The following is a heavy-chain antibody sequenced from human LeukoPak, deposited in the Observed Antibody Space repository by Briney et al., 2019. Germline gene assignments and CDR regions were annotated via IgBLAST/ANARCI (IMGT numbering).Heavy chain of an antibody. Sequence: SGGCLRLSCTVSVFTFSSYAMSWVRQAPGRGLEWGSAMSVSGDSTYYADPVKGRFTVSRDNSKNTLYLQMNRLTAEDTAVYYCAKKVTITGWLYYFDYRGQGTLVTVSS. CDR1: VFTFSSYA. J-gene: IGHJ4*02. CDR3: AKKVTITGWLYYFDY. CDR2: MSVSGDST. D-gene: IGHD5-24*01. V-gene: IGHV3-23*01.